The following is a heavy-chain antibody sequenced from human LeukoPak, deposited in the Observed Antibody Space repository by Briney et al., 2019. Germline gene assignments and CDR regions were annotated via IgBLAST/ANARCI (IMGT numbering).Heavy chain of an antibody. CDR2: ISYDGSDK. D-gene: IGHD3-16*02. CDR1: GFTFSTYD. CDR3: ARDSVRLGELSSDY. J-gene: IGHJ4*02. Sequence: PGRSLRLSCAASGFTFSTYDMHWVRQAPGKGLEWVAIISYDGSDKYYADSVKGRFTISRDNAKNSLYLQMNSLRAEDTAVYYCARDSVRLGELSSDYWGQGTLVTVSS. V-gene: IGHV3-30*03.